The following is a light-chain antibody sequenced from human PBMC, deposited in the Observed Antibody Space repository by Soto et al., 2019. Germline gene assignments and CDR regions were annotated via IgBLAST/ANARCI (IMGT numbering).Light chain of an antibody. CDR3: QQYNSYLIT. V-gene: IGKV1-5*01. CDR2: DAS. Sequence: IEMTQSPSTLSGSVGDRVTITWRASQSVSDWLAWYQQKPGKAPKLLIYDASSLESGVPSRFSGSGSGTEFTLTISSLQPDDFATYYCQQYNSYLITFGQGTRLEI. CDR1: QSVSDW. J-gene: IGKJ5*01.